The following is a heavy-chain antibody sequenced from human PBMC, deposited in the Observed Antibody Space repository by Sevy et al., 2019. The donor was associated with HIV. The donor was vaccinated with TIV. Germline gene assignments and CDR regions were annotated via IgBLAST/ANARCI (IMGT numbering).Heavy chain of an antibody. V-gene: IGHV3-30*04. CDR3: ARRFGELSRAIDY. D-gene: IGHD3-10*01. CDR2: ISYDGSNK. Sequence: GGSLRLSCVASGFTFSSYAMHWVRQAPGKGLEWVAVISYDGSNKYYADSVKGRFTISRDNSKNTLYLQMNSLRAEDTAVYYCARRFGELSRAIDYWGQGTLVTVSS. J-gene: IGHJ4*02. CDR1: GFTFSSYA.